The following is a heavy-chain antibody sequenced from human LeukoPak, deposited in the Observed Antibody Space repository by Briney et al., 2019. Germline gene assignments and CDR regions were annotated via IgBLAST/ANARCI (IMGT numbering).Heavy chain of an antibody. Sequence: GASVKVSCKASGGTFSSYATSWVRQAPGQGLEWMGRIIPILGIANYAQKFQGRVTITADKSTSTAYMELSSLRSEDTAVYYCARSATTDSYLDYWGQGTLVTVSS. V-gene: IGHV1-69*04. CDR3: ARSATTDSYLDY. CDR2: IIPILGIA. J-gene: IGHJ4*02. CDR1: GGTFSSYA. D-gene: IGHD5-18*01.